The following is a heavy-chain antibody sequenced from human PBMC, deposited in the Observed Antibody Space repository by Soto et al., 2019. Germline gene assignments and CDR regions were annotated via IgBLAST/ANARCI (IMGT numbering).Heavy chain of an antibody. J-gene: IGHJ4*02. D-gene: IGHD2-2*02. CDR2: ISAGGST. V-gene: IGHV3-23*01. CDR3: ANVPIWCSSTSCYTEGFDY. Sequence: GGSLRLSCTASGFTFSDYAMSWVRQPPGKGLEWVSVISAGGSTYYADAVKGRFTVSRANSKNTLYLQMNSLRAEDTAVYYCANVPIWCSSTSCYTEGFDYWGQGTLVTVSS. CDR1: GFTFSDYA.